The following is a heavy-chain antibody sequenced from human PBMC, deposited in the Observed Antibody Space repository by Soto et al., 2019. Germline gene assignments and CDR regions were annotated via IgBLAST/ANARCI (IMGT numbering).Heavy chain of an antibody. V-gene: IGHV4-4*02. CDR3: ARTMRMEPQYGLDV. Sequence: QVQLQESGPGLVKPAGTLSLICAVSGGSISSHNWWSWVRQPPGKGLEWIGEIYHSGSTNYIPSLKSRVSISVDKSKNQFSLKLRSVTAADTAVYDCARTMRMEPQYGLDVWGQGTTVTVSS. J-gene: IGHJ6*02. CDR1: GGSISSHNW. D-gene: IGHD3-22*01. CDR2: IYHSGST.